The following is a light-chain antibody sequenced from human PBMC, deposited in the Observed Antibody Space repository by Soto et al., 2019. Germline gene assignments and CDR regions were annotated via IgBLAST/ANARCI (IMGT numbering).Light chain of an antibody. CDR3: QQYNNWPWT. J-gene: IGKJ1*01. Sequence: EIVLSQSPATLSLSPGERATLSCRASQSVSSYLAWYQQKPGQAPRLLIYGASARATGFPARFSGSGSGTDFTLTISSLQSEDFAVYYCQQYNNWPWTFGQGTKADIK. CDR2: GAS. CDR1: QSVSSY. V-gene: IGKV3-15*01.